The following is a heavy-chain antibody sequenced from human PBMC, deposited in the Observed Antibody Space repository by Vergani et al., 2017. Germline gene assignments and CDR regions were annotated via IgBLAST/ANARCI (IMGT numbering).Heavy chain of an antibody. V-gene: IGHV3-30*02. J-gene: IGHJ4*02. CDR3: AKDLTAAAAGADY. CDR1: GFTFSSYG. D-gene: IGHD6-13*01. CDR2: IRYDGSNK. Sequence: QVQLVESGGGVVQPGGSLRLSCAASGFTFSSYGMHWVRQAPGKGLEWVAFIRYDGSNKYYADSVKGRFTISRDNSKNTLYLQMNSLRAEDTAVYYCAKDLTAAAAGADYWGQGTLVTVSS.